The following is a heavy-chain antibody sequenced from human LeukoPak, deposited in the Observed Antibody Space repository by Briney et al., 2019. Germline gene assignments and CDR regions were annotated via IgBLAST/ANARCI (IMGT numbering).Heavy chain of an antibody. CDR2: IYSGGST. D-gene: IGHD6-13*01. Sequence: PGGSLRLSCAASGFTVSSNYMSWVRQAPGKGLEWVSVIYSGGSTYYADSVKGRFTISRDNSKNTLYPQMNSLRAEDTAVYYCASSIAAAGVLFDYWGQGTLVTVSS. CDR3: ASSIAAAGVLFDY. CDR1: GFTVSSNY. J-gene: IGHJ4*02. V-gene: IGHV3-53*01.